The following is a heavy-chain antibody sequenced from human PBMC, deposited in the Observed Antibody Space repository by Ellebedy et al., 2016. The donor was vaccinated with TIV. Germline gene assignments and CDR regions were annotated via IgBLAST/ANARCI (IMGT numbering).Heavy chain of an antibody. CDR1: GFTFSSYS. D-gene: IGHD3-10*01. CDR3: ARGSSTYYYGSGSSVVY. J-gene: IGHJ4*02. CDR2: ISSSSSYI. V-gene: IGHV3-21*01. Sequence: GESLKISCAASGFTFSSYSMNWVRQAPGKGLEWVSSISSSSSYIYYADSVKGRFTISRDNAKNSLYLQMNSLRAEDTAVYYCARGSSTYYYGSGSSVVYWGQGTLVTVSS.